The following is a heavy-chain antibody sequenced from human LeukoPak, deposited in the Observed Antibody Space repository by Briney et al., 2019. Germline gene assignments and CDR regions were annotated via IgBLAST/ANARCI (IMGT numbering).Heavy chain of an antibody. D-gene: IGHD2-15*01. J-gene: IGHJ4*02. Sequence: SETLSLPCPVSGGSISSYYWSWIRKPAGKGLEWIGRIYTSGSTNYNPSLKSRVTMSVDTSKNQFSLKLSSVTAADTAVYYCARECSGGSCYRPFDYWGQGTLVTVSS. CDR1: GGSISSYY. V-gene: IGHV4-4*07. CDR3: ARECSGGSCYRPFDY. CDR2: IYTSGST.